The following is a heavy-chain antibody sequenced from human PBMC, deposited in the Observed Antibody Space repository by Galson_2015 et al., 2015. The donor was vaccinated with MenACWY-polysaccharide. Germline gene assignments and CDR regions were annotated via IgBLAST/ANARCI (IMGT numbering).Heavy chain of an antibody. Sequence: ALVKPTQTLSLTCTFSGFSVTATGVGVGWIRQPPGKAPGWLAHIYWDGDKRFSPSLGARLTITKDTSRDQVVLTMTDMDPVDTATYYCVRLLGGVSFDSWGQGTL. CDR3: VRLLGGVSFDS. CDR2: IYWDGDK. J-gene: IGHJ4*02. CDR1: GFSVTATGVG. D-gene: IGHD1-26*01. V-gene: IGHV2-5*02.